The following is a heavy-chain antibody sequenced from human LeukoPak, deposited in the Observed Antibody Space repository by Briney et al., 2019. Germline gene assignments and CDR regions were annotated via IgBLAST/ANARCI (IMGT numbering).Heavy chain of an antibody. V-gene: IGHV4-4*09. J-gene: IGHJ4*02. Sequence: SETLSLTCTVSGGSISSYYWSWLRQPPGKGLEWIGYIYTSGSTNYNPSLKRRVTISVDTSKNQFSLKLSSVTAADTAVYYCAGNQIVVVPAAQFDYWGQGTLVTVSS. CDR1: GGSISSYY. CDR2: IYTSGST. D-gene: IGHD2-2*01. CDR3: AGNQIVVVPAAQFDY.